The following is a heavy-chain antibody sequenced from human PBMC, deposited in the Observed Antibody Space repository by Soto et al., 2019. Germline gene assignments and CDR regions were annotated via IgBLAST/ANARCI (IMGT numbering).Heavy chain of an antibody. CDR1: GGTXSSYA. D-gene: IGHD6-19*01. Sequence: GXSXKVSCKASGGTXSSYAIRWVRQAPGQGLEWMGGIIPIFGTANYAQKFQGRVTITADESTSTAYMELSSLRSEDTAVYYCARTAVAENYFDYWGQGTLVTVSS. J-gene: IGHJ4*02. CDR2: IIPIFGTA. CDR3: ARTAVAENYFDY. V-gene: IGHV1-69*13.